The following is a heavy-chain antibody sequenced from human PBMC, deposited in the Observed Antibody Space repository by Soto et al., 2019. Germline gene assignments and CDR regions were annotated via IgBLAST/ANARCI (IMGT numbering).Heavy chain of an antibody. Sequence: QVQLVQSGAEVKKPGSSVKVSCKASGGTFSSYAISWVRQAPGQGLEWMGGIIPIFGTANSAQKFQGRVTLTADKSTSADYMELSSLRAEDTAVCYCARVGAAAGYYGMDVWGQGTTVTVSS. CDR3: ARVGAAAGYYGMDV. V-gene: IGHV1-69*06. CDR2: IIPIFGTA. D-gene: IGHD6-13*01. CDR1: GGTFSSYA. J-gene: IGHJ6*02.